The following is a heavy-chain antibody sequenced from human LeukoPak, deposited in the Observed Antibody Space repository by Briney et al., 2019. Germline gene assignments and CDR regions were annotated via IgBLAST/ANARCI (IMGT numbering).Heavy chain of an antibody. CDR3: KTEWFGELSAYIIDY. J-gene: IGHJ4*02. Sequence: SETLSLTCTVSGGSISSSSYYWGWIRQPPGKGLGWVGSIYYSGSTYYNPSLESRVTISVDTSKNQFSLKLSSVTAADTAVYYCKTEWFGELSAYIIDYWGQGTLVTVSS. CDR2: IYYSGST. CDR1: GGSISSSSYY. V-gene: IGHV4-39*07. D-gene: IGHD3-10*01.